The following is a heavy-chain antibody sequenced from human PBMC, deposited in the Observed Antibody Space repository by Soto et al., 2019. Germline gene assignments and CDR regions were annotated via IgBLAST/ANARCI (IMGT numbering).Heavy chain of an antibody. J-gene: IGHJ3*02. CDR1: GGSISSSSYY. CDR3: ARDDFYGEPAPDAFDI. V-gene: IGHV4-39*07. Sequence: SETLSLTCTVSGGSISSSSYYWGWIRQPPGKGLEWIGSIYYSGSTYYNPSLKSRVTISVETSKNQFSLKLSSVTAADTAVYYCARDDFYGEPAPDAFDIWGQGTMVTVSS. CDR2: IYYSGST. D-gene: IGHD2-2*01.